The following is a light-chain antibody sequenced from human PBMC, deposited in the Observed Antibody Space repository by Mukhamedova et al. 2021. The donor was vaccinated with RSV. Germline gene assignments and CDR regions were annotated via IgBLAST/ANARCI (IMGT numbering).Light chain of an antibody. CDR3: QQFKSSPYT. J-gene: IGKJ2*01. V-gene: IGKV1-13*02. CDR2: DGS. Sequence: WYQRRVHGKAPTLLIYDGSSLESGAPSRFSGSGSGTAFTLTISSLQPEDFASYYCQQFKSSPYTFGQGTKLEI.